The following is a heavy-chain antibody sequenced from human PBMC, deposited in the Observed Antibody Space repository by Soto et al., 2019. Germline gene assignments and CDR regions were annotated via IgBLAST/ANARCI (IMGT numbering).Heavy chain of an antibody. CDR1: GFTFSSYG. D-gene: IGHD3-9*01. V-gene: IGHV3-33*01. J-gene: IGHJ6*02. CDR3: ARDLSPQIPVTYYDILTGYYTGYYYYGMDV. Sequence: GGSLRLSCAASGFTFSSYGMHWVRQAPGKGLEWVAVIWYDGSNKYYADSVKGRFTISRDNSKNTLYLQMNSLRAEDTAVYYCARDLSPQIPVTYYDILTGYYTGYYYYGMDVWGQGTTVTVSS. CDR2: IWYDGSNK.